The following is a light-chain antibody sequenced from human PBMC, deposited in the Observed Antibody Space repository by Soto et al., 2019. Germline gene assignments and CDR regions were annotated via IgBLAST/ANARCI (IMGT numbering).Light chain of an antibody. J-gene: IGKJ2*01. CDR2: GAS. V-gene: IGKV3D-15*01. CDR1: QSVSTR. Sequence: EIVMTQSPATLSVSPGERATLSCRASQSVSTRLAWYQQKPGQAPRLLIYGASTRATGIPARFSGSGSGTEFTLTISSLQSEDFAVYHCQQYNNWPPEYTFGQGNKLEIK. CDR3: QQYNNWPPEYT.